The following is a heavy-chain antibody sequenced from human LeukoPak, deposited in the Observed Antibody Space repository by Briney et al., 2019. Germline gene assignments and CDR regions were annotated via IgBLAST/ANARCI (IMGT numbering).Heavy chain of an antibody. CDR1: GYTFTGYY. J-gene: IGHJ6*03. CDR2: INPNSGGT. D-gene: IGHD4-17*01. CDR3: ATATVPAFGYMDV. Sequence: GASVKVSCKASGYTFTGYYMHWVRQAPGQGLEWMGWINPNSGGTNYAQKFQGRVTMTRDTSISTAYMELSRLRSDDTAVYYCATATVPAFGYMDVWGKGTTVTVSS. V-gene: IGHV1-2*02.